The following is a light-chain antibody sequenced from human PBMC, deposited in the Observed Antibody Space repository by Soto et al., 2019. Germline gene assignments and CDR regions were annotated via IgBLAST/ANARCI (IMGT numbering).Light chain of an antibody. CDR1: QNVRRY. V-gene: IGKV3-11*01. CDR2: DAS. CDR3: QQRSDWPPFT. J-gene: IGKJ4*01. Sequence: ETVLTQSPATLSLSPGDRATLSCRASQNVRRYLAWYQQKVGQAPRLLIFDASTRATGIPARFSGSGSGTDFTLTISSLEPEDFAVYCCQQRSDWPPFTFGGGTKVEI.